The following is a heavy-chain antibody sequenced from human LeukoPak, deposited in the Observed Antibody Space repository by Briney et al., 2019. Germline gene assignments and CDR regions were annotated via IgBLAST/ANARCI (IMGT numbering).Heavy chain of an antibody. D-gene: IGHD6-13*01. CDR1: GGTFSSYA. V-gene: IGHV1-69*05. Sequence: GSLVKVSCKASGGTFSSYAISWVRQAPGQGLEWMGGIIPIFGTANYAQKFQGRVTIITDESTSTAYMELSSLRSEDTAVYYCARGPYSSSWSYFDYWGQGTLVTVSS. CDR2: IIPIFGTA. J-gene: IGHJ4*02. CDR3: ARGPYSSSWSYFDY.